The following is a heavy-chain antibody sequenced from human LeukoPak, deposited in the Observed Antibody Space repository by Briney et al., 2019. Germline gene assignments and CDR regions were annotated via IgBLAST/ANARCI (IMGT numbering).Heavy chain of an antibody. V-gene: IGHV1-8*01. CDR2: MNPNSGNT. CDR3: ARGRGYYYGSGSYGP. D-gene: IGHD3-10*01. J-gene: IGHJ4*02. Sequence: ASLKISCKASGYTFTRYGINWVRQATGQGLEWMGSMNPNSGNTGYAQKFQGRVTVTRNTSISTAYMELSSLRSEDTAVYYCARGRGYYYGSGSYGPWGQGTLVTVSS. CDR1: GYTFTRYG.